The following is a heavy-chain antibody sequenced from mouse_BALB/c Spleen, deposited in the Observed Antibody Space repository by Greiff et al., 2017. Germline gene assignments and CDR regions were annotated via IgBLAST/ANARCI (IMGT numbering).Heavy chain of an antibody. Sequence: DVKLVESGGGLVKPGGSLKLSCAASGFTFSSYAMSWVRQSPEKRLEWVAEISSGGSYTYYPDTVTGRFTISRDNAKNTLYLEMSSLRSEDTAMYYCARRFTTANAMDYWGQGTSVTVSS. CDR2: ISSGGSYT. D-gene: IGHD1-2*01. J-gene: IGHJ4*01. CDR3: ARRFTTANAMDY. CDR1: GFTFSSYA. V-gene: IGHV5-9-4*01.